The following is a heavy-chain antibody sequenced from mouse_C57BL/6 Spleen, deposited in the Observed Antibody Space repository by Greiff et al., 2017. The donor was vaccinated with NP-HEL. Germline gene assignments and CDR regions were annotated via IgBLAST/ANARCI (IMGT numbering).Heavy chain of an antibody. CDR2: ISYDGSN. J-gene: IGHJ3*01. V-gene: IGHV3-6*01. Sequence: ESGPGLVKPSQSLSLTCSVTGYSITSGYYWNWIRQFPGNKLEWMGYISYDGSNNYNPSLKNRISITRDTSKNQFFLKLNSVTTEDTATYYCAGTTEFAYWGQGTLVTVSA. D-gene: IGHD1-1*01. CDR1: GYSITSGYY. CDR3: AGTTEFAY.